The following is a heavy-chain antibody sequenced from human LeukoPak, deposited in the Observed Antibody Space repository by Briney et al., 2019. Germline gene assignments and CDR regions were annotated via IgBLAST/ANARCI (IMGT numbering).Heavy chain of an antibody. D-gene: IGHD6-13*01. J-gene: IGHJ5*02. CDR3: ARDRHSSSWYLNWFDP. V-gene: IGHV3-11*01. Sequence: PGRSLRLSCTASGFTFGDYAMSWIRQAPGKGLEWVSYISSSGSTIYYADSVKGRFTISRDNAKNSLYLQMNSLRAEDTTVYYCARDRHSSSWYLNWFDPWGQGTLVTVPS. CDR2: ISSSGSTI. CDR1: GFTFGDYA.